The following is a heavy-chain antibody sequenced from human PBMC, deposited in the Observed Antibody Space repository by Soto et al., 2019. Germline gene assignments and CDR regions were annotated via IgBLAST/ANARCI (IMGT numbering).Heavy chain of an antibody. V-gene: IGHV3-30*03. D-gene: IGHD3-9*01. CDR2: ISYDGSNK. Sequence: PGGSLRLSCAASGFTFSSYGMHWVRQAPGKGLEWVAVISYDGSNKYYADSVKGRFTISRDNSKNTLYLQMNSLRAEDTAVYYCATTYYDILPGYNPRAPWGQGTLVTVSS. J-gene: IGHJ5*02. CDR1: GFTFSSYG. CDR3: ATTYYDILPGYNPRAP.